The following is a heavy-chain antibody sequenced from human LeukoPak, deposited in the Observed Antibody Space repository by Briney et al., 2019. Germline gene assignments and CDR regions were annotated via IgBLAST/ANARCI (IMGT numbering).Heavy chain of an antibody. CDR2: ISGSGGST. Sequence: GGSLRLSCAASGFTFSSYAMSWVRQAPGKGLEWVSAISGSGGSTYYADSVKGRFTISRDNSKNTLYLQMNSLRAEDTAVYYCAKDFEQYCGGDCYSPIDYWGQGTLVTVSS. D-gene: IGHD2-21*02. V-gene: IGHV3-23*01. CDR3: AKDFEQYCGGDCYSPIDY. J-gene: IGHJ4*02. CDR1: GFTFSSYA.